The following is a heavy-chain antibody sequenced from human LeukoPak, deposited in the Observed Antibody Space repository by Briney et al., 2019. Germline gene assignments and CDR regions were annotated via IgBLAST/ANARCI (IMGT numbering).Heavy chain of an antibody. V-gene: IGHV4-4*02. D-gene: IGHD4-17*01. J-gene: IGHJ4*02. CDR1: DGSISSGDYY. CDR3: ARERNDYGDSRIFDY. Sequence: PSETLSLTCTVSDGSISSGDYYWSWVRQPPGKGLEWIGEIYHSGSTNYNPSLKSRVTISVDKSKNQFSLKLSSVTAADTAVYYCARERNDYGDSRIFDYWGQGTLVTVSS. CDR2: IYHSGST.